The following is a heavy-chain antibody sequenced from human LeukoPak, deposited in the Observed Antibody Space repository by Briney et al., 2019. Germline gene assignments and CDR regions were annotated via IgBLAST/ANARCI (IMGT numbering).Heavy chain of an antibody. D-gene: IGHD2-2*01. CDR2: IDQGGSEK. CDR3: ARLAVPPGNRGWYYEQ. Sequence: GGSLRLSCAASGFIFRNYWMSWVRQGPGEAPEWVANIDQGGSEKYYVDSVKGRFTISRDNAKNSLDLQMNSLRVEDTAIYYCARLAVPPGNRGWYYEQWGQGTLVTVSS. V-gene: IGHV3-7*03. J-gene: IGHJ4*02. CDR1: GFIFRNYW.